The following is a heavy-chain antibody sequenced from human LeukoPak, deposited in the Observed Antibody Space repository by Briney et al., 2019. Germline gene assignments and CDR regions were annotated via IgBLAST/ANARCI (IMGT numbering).Heavy chain of an antibody. Sequence: PGGSLRLSCAASRFTFSSYGMHWVRQAPGKGLEWVAYIQYDGSNAQYADSVKGRFSISRDSSKNILYLQMNSLRAEDTAVYYCARVEMVRGNYYYYYMDVWGKGTTVTISS. J-gene: IGHJ6*03. CDR1: RFTFSSYG. CDR3: ARVEMVRGNYYYYYMDV. D-gene: IGHD3-10*01. CDR2: IQYDGSNA. V-gene: IGHV3-30*02.